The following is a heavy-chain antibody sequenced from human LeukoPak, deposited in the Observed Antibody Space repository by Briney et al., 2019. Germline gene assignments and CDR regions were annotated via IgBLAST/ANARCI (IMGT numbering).Heavy chain of an antibody. CDR3: ASWTPYYYDTGY. Sequence: QTGGSLRLSCAASGFTFSSYWMHWVRQAPGKGLVWVSRINSDGSSTSYADSVKGRFTISGDNAKNTLYLQMNSLRAEDTAVYYCASWTPYYYDTGYWGQGTLVTVSS. CDR2: INSDGSST. J-gene: IGHJ4*02. D-gene: IGHD3-22*01. V-gene: IGHV3-74*01. CDR1: GFTFSSYW.